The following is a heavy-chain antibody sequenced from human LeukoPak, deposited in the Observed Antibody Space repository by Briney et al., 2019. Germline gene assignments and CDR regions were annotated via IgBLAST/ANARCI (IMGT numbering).Heavy chain of an antibody. CDR3: VSFYETY. CDR2: INSDGSWT. D-gene: IGHD2-2*01. Sequence: GGSLRLSCAASGNSWMHWVRQAPGKGLVWVSHINSDGSWTGYADSLKGRFTISKDNAKNMVYLHMNSLRVDDTAVYYCVSFYETYWGRGTLVTVSS. J-gene: IGHJ4*02. V-gene: IGHV3-74*01. CDR1: GNSW.